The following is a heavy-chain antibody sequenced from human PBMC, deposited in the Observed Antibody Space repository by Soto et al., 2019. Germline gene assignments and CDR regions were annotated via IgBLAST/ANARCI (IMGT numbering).Heavy chain of an antibody. V-gene: IGHV5-51*01. CDR3: ARQAEDYDGNSWPNWFDP. CDR2: IYPGDSDT. J-gene: IGHJ5*02. D-gene: IGHD3-16*01. Sequence: GESLKISCKGSGYSFTSYWIGWVRQMPGKGLEWMGIIYPGDSDTRYSPSFQGQVTISADKSISTAYLQWSSLKASDTAMYYCARQAEDYDGNSWPNWFDPWGQGTLVTVSS. CDR1: GYSFTSYW.